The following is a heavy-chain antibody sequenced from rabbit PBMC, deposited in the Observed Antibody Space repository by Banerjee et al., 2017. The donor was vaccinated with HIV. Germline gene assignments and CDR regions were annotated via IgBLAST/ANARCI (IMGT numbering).Heavy chain of an antibody. Sequence: QEQLEESGGDLVKPEGSLTLTCTASGFSFSSNYYMCWVRQAPGKGLEWIGCIYTGSGSTDYARWVNGRFTISKTSSTTVTLPMTSLTAADTATYFCARGYAGYGYATGYFNLRGQGTLVTVS. CDR1: GFSFSSNYY. D-gene: IGHD6-1*01. J-gene: IGHJ4*01. CDR2: IYTGSGST. V-gene: IGHV1S45*01. CDR3: ARGYAGYGYATGYFNL.